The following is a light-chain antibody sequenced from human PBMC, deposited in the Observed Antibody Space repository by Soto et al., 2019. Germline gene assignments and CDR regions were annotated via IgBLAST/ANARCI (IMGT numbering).Light chain of an antibody. Sequence: QSVLAQPASVSGSPGQSVTISCTGTSSDFGSYKFVSWYQHHPGKVPKVIIYETSKRPSGVSDRFSGSKSGNTASLTISGLPAEDEADYYCFSFTRTNTHVFGSGTKVTVL. CDR3: FSFTRTNTHV. CDR1: SSDFGSYKF. CDR2: ETS. V-gene: IGLV2-23*01. J-gene: IGLJ1*01.